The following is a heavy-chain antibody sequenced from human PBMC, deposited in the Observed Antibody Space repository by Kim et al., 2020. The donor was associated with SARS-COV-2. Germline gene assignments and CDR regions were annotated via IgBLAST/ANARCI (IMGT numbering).Heavy chain of an antibody. CDR2: ISYFGST. D-gene: IGHD4-17*01. CDR1: GGSVSSTNNY. Sequence: SETLSLTCTVSGGSVSSTNNYWDWVRQPPGKGLEWIGDISYFGSTNYNLSLKSRVTISLDTSNNQFSLKLRSVIAADTAVYYCTRHEWGGDQPGFNIWG. V-gene: IGHV4-39*01. J-gene: IGHJ3*02. CDR3: TRHEWGGDQPGFNI.